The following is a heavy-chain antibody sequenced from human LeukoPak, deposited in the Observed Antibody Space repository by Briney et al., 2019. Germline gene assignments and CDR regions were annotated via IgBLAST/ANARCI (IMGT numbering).Heavy chain of an antibody. Sequence: PSETLSLTCTVSGGSISSYYWSWIRQPPGKGLEWIGYIYYSGSTNYNPSLKSRVTISVDTSKNQFSLKLSSVTAADTAVYYCARTVRFLEWSFWHYYMDVWGKGTTVTVSS. D-gene: IGHD3-3*01. CDR2: IYYSGST. V-gene: IGHV4-59*01. CDR3: ARTVRFLEWSFWHYYMDV. J-gene: IGHJ6*03. CDR1: GGSISSYY.